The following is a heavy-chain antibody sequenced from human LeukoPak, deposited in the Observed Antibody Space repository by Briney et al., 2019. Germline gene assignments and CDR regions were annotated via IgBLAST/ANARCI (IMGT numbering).Heavy chain of an antibody. V-gene: IGHV4-30-4*01. Sequence: PSETLSLTCTVSGGSISSGDYYWSWIRQPPGKGLEWIGYIYYSGSTYYNPSLKSRVTISVDTSKNQFSLKLSSVTAADTAVYYCARAQYSGSLPFQHWGQGTLVTVSS. CDR2: IYYSGST. D-gene: IGHD1-26*01. J-gene: IGHJ1*01. CDR3: ARAQYSGSLPFQH. CDR1: GGSISSGDYY.